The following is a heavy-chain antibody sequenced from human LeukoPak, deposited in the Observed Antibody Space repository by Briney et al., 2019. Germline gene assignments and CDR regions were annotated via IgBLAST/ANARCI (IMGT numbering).Heavy chain of an antibody. CDR1: GFTFSSYA. D-gene: IGHD3-22*01. CDR3: VLGGQFGNGYYEGV. CDR2: ISGIDGST. J-gene: IGHJ4*02. V-gene: IGHV3-23*01. Sequence: GGSLRLSCAASGFTFSSYAMSWVRQAPGKGLEWVSAISGIDGSTLYADSGKGRFTISRDNSKNTLYLQMNSLRAEDTAVYYCVLGGQFGNGYYEGVWGQGTLVTVSS.